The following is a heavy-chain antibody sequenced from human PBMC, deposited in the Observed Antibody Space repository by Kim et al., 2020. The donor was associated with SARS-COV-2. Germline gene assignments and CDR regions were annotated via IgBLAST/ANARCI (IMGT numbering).Heavy chain of an antibody. J-gene: IGHJ4*02. D-gene: IGHD6-13*01. V-gene: IGHV4-39*07. CDR3: ASRGGYSSSWSPPDDY. Sequence: SLKSRVTISVDTSKNQFSLKLSSVTAADTAVYYCASRGGYSSSWSPPDDYWGQGTLVTVSS.